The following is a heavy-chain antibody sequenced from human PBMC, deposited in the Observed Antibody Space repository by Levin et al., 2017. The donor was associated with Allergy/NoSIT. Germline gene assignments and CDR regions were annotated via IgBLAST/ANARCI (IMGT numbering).Heavy chain of an antibody. Sequence: SETLSLTCSVSGDSISSHCWSWIRQPPGKGLQWIGNMYNSGSTNYNPSLEGRVTISVDTSKNQFSLKLSSVTAAVTAVYYCARAEAKQLPPGGYYYFHYWGQGTLVTASS. CDR1: GDSISSHC. J-gene: IGHJ4*02. CDR2: MYNSGST. V-gene: IGHV4-59*11. D-gene: IGHD6-13*01. CDR3: ARAEAKQLPPGGYYYFHY.